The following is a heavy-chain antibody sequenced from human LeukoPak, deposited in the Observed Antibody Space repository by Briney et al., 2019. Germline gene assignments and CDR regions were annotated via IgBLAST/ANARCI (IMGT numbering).Heavy chain of an antibody. CDR2: ISAYSGNT. V-gene: IGHV1-18*01. CDR1: GYTFTSYG. D-gene: IGHD2-15*01. J-gene: IGHJ5*02. Sequence: ASVKVSCKASGYTFTSYGISWVRQAPGQGLEWMGWISAYSGNTNYAQKLQGRVTMTTDTSTSTAYMELRSLRSDDTAVYYCARPRGRVVVAARVGSDNWFDPWGQGTLVTVSS. CDR3: ARPRGRVVVAARVGSDNWFDP.